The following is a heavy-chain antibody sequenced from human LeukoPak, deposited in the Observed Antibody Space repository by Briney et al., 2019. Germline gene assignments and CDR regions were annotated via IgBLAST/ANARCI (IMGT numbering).Heavy chain of an antibody. V-gene: IGHV4-34*01. CDR3: ASRPETYYYDSSGCFDY. CDR1: GGSFSGYY. D-gene: IGHD3-22*01. Sequence: SETLSLTCAVYGGSFSGYYWSWIRQPPGKGLEWIGEINHSGSTNYNPSLKSRVTISVDTSKNQFSLKLSSVTAADTVVYYCASRPETYYYDSSGCFDYWGQGTLVTVSS. J-gene: IGHJ4*02. CDR2: INHSGST.